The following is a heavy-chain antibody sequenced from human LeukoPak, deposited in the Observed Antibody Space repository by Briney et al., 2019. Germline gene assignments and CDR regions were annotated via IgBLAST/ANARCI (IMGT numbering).Heavy chain of an antibody. CDR1: GGTFSSYA. CDR3: ARDIVVVPAAIPRSWFDP. V-gene: IGHV1-69*15. Sequence: SVKVSCKASGGTFSSYAISWVRQAPGQGLEWMGRIIPIFGTANYAQKFQGRVTITADESTSTAYMELSSLRSEDTAVYYCARDIVVVPAAIPRSWFDPWGQGTLVTVSS. J-gene: IGHJ5*02. D-gene: IGHD2-2*01. CDR2: IIPIFGTA.